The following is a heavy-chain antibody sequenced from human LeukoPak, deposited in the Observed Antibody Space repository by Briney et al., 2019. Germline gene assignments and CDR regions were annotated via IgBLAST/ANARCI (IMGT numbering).Heavy chain of an antibody. CDR2: MNPKSGNT. CDR1: GYTFTSYD. D-gene: IGHD3-3*01. V-gene: IGHV1-8*01. J-gene: IGHJ6*02. CDR3: ARGYTNYDFWSGYNRGGYYYYGMDV. Sequence: ASVKVSCKASGYTFTSYDINWVRQATGQGLEGMGLMNPKSGNTGYAQKFQGRVIMTRNTSISTAYMELSSLRSEDTAVYYCARGYTNYDFWSGYNRGGYYYYGMDVWGQGTTVTVSS.